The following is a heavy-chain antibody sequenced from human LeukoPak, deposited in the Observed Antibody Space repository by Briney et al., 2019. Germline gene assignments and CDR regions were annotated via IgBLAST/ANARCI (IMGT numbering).Heavy chain of an antibody. D-gene: IGHD3-22*01. V-gene: IGHV3-23*01. CDR3: AKDGRYYDNSGYYFGDYFDY. J-gene: IGHJ4*02. CDR1: GFTFSSYA. Sequence: GGSLRLSCAASGFTFSSYAMNWVRQAPGKGLEWVSAISGNGGSTYYADSVKGRFTISRDNSKNTLYLQMNSLRAEDTAVYYCAKDGRYYDNSGYYFGDYFDYWGQGTLVTVSS. CDR2: ISGNGGST.